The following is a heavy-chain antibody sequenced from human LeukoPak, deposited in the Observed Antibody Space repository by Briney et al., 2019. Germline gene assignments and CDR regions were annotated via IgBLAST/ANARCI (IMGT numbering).Heavy chain of an antibody. J-gene: IGHJ6*03. CDR3: AKVGGHYMDV. Sequence: GGSLRLSCVASGFTLSSYAVSWVRQAPGKGLQWVSSLGISGDYAWYAGSVKGRFTISRDNSKNTLYLQMNSLRAEDTAVYYCAKVGGHYMDVWGKGTTVTISS. CDR2: LGISGDYA. V-gene: IGHV3-23*01. CDR1: GFTLSSYA.